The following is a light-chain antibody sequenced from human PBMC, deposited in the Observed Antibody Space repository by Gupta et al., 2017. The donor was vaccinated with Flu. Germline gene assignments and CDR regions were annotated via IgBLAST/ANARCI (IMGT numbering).Light chain of an antibody. CDR1: QSVSSSY. CDR3: QQYGSSRWT. CDR2: GAS. J-gene: IGKJ1*01. Sequence: EIVLTPSPGTLSLSPGERATLSCRASQSVSSSYLAWYQQKPGQAPRLLIYGASSRATGIPDRFSGSGSGTDFTLTIIRLEPEEFAVYYCQQYGSSRWTFGQGTKVEIK. V-gene: IGKV3-20*01.